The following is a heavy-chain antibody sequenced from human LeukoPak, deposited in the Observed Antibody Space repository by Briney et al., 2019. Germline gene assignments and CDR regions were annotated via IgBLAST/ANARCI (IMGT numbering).Heavy chain of an antibody. CDR3: ARAQGLIIAAAGTVWFDP. D-gene: IGHD6-13*01. V-gene: IGHV4-59*01. CDR1: GGSISSYY. J-gene: IGHJ5*02. Sequence: KSSETLSLTCTVSGGSISSYYWSWIRQPPGKGLEWIGYIYYSGSTNYNPSLKSRVTISVDTSKNQFSLKLSSVTAADTAVYYCARAQGLIIAAAGTVWFDPWGQGTLVTVSS. CDR2: IYYSGST.